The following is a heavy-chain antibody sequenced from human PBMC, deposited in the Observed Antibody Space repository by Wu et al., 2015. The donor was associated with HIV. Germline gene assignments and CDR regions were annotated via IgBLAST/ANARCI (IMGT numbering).Heavy chain of an antibody. CDR3: ATRIGNMEAFDI. CDR1: GYIFSDYG. Sequence: VQLVQSGGEVKKPGASVKVACKASGYIFSDYGINWVRQAPGPGFEWMGVINPSDNRISYAEKFQGRVTMTRDTSTTTFYMELSSLRSEDTAVYFCATRIGNMEAFDIWGQGTMVIVSS. V-gene: IGHV1-46*01. D-gene: IGHD2/OR15-2a*01. J-gene: IGHJ3*02. CDR2: INPSDNRI.